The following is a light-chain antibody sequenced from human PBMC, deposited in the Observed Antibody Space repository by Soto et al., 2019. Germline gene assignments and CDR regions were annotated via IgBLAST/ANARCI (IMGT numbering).Light chain of an antibody. CDR1: QSVSSN. Sequence: EIVMTQSPATLSVSSGERATLSCRASQSVSSNLAWYQQKPGQAPRLLIYGASTRATGIPARFSGSGSGTDFTITISSLQSEDFAVYYCQQYNNWPPLTFGGGTTVEIK. CDR2: GAS. V-gene: IGKV3-15*01. CDR3: QQYNNWPPLT. J-gene: IGKJ4*01.